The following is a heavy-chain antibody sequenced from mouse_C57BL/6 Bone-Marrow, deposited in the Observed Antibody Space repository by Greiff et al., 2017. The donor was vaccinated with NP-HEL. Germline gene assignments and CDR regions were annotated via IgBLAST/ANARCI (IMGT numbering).Heavy chain of an antibody. CDR2: ICPGDGDT. V-gene: IGHV1-82*01. D-gene: IGHD2-14*01. CDR3: ARNYRDA. J-gene: IGHJ2*01. Sequence: QVQLMESGPELVKPGASVKISCKASGFAFSSSWMNWVQQRPGKGLEWIGRICPGDGDTNYNGKVKGKATLTADKSTSTAYMQLSSLTAEDSAVYFCARNYRDAWGQGTTLTVSS. CDR1: GFAFSSSW.